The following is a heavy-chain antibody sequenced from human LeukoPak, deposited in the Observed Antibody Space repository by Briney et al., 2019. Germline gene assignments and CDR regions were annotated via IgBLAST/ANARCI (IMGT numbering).Heavy chain of an antibody. J-gene: IGHJ4*02. CDR3: AKEGCTRCTPFVDY. V-gene: IGHV3-23*01. CDR2: VSPSGDTT. CDR1: GFTLSSWA. Sequence: PGGSLRLSCAASGFTLSSWAMSWVRQAPGKGLEWVSAVSPSGDTTYYADSVKGRFTISRDNSKNTLYLQMNSLRAEDTAVYYCAKEGCTRCTPFVDYWGQGILVTVSS. D-gene: IGHD2-2*01.